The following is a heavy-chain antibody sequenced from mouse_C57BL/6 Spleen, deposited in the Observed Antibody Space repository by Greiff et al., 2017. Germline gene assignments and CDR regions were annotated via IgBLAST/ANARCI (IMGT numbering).Heavy chain of an antibody. CDR3: VRHGLYYDYDVVFDY. CDR1: GFSFNTYA. J-gene: IGHJ2*01. Sequence: EVQVVESGGGLVQPKGSLKLSCAASGFSFNTYAMNWVRQAPGKGLEWVARIRSKSNNYATYYADSVKDRFTISRDDSESMLYLQMNNLKTEDTAMYYCVRHGLYYDYDVVFDYWGQGTTLTVSS. CDR2: IRSKSNNYAT. D-gene: IGHD2-4*01. V-gene: IGHV10-1*01.